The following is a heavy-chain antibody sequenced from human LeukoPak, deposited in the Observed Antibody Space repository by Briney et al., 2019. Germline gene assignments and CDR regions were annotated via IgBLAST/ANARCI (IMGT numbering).Heavy chain of an antibody. CDR1: GYTFTSYD. D-gene: IGHD2-2*01. V-gene: IGHV1-8*03. J-gene: IGHJ6*03. CDR3: ARALRVKYQLLTGGTEYYYYYMDV. CDR2: MNPNSGNT. Sequence: ASVKVSCKASGYTFTSYDINWVRQATGQGLEWMGWMNPNSGNTGYAQKFQGRVTITRNTSISTAYMELSSLRSEDTAVYYCARALRVKYQLLTGGTEYYYYYMDVWGKGTTVTVSS.